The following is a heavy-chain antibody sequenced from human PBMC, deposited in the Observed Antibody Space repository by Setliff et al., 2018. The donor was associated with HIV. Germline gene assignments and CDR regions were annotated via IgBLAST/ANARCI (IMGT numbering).Heavy chain of an antibody. CDR2: ISASGGGT. D-gene: IGHD3-22*01. Sequence: GGSLRLSCAASGFRFSDYAMTWVRQAPGKGLEWVSGISASGGGTYYADSVRGRFTISRDNSKNTLHLQMSSLSADDTAVYYCAKVYSTAYRPDYWGQGTLVTVSS. CDR3: AKVYSTAYRPDY. CDR1: GFRFSDYA. V-gene: IGHV3-23*01. J-gene: IGHJ4*02.